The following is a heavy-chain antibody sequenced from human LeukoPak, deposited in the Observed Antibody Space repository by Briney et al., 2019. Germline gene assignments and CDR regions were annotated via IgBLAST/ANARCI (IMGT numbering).Heavy chain of an antibody. D-gene: IGHD3-10*01. Sequence: SETLSLTCTVSGGSISTYYWSWIRQPPGKGLEWIGYVYYSGSTNYNPSLKSRVTILVDTSKNQVSLKLSSVTAADTAVYFCARSPRRFFGIDYWGQGTLVTVSS. V-gene: IGHV4-59*01. CDR1: GGSISTYY. J-gene: IGHJ4*02. CDR3: ARSPRRFFGIDY. CDR2: VYYSGST.